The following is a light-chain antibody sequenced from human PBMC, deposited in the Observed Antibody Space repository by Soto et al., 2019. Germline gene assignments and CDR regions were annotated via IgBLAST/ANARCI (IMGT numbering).Light chain of an antibody. J-gene: IGKJ3*01. Sequence: ETVLTQSPATLSLSPGERATLSCRASQSVSSYLAWYQQKAGQGPRLLIYDASNRATGIPARFSGSGSGTDFTLTISSLEPEDFAVYYCQQRSNWPLFTFGPGTKVDIK. V-gene: IGKV3-11*01. CDR1: QSVSSY. CDR3: QQRSNWPLFT. CDR2: DAS.